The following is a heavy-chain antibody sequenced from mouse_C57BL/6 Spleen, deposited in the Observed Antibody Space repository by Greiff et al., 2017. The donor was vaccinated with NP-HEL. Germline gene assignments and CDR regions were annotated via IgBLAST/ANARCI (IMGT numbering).Heavy chain of an antibody. D-gene: IGHD2-2*01. CDR1: GFTFSDYG. Sequence: EVKLVGSGGGLVKPGGSLKLSCAASGFTFSDYGMHWVRQAPEKGLEWVAYISSGSSTIYYADTVKGRFTISRDNAKNTLFLQMTRLRSEDTAMYYCARRLPPYAMDYWGQGTSVTVSS. CDR3: ARRLPPYAMDY. V-gene: IGHV5-17*01. J-gene: IGHJ4*01. CDR2: ISSGSSTI.